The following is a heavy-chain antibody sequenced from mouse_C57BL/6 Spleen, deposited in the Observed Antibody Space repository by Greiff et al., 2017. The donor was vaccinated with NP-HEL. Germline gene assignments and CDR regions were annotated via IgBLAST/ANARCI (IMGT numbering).Heavy chain of an antibody. CDR1: GFTFSSYT. CDR3: ARHGYGNYLDY. V-gene: IGHV5-9*01. Sequence: EVQLVESGGGLVKPGGSLKLSCAASGFTFSSYTMSWVRQTPEKRLEWVATISGGGGNTYYPDSVKGRFTISRDNAKNTLYLQMSSLRSEDTALYYCARHGYGNYLDYWGQGTTLTVSS. CDR2: ISGGGGNT. D-gene: IGHD2-10*02. J-gene: IGHJ2*01.